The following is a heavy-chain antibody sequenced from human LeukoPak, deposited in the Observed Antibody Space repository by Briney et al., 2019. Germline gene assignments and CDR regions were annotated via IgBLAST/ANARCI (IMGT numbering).Heavy chain of an antibody. Sequence: GPSPTPSRAPSGFTFSSYGTHWVSQAPGKGLEWVAFIRYDRSNKYYADSVMGRFTISRDNSKNTLYLQMNSLRAEDTAVYYCAPLAYCSSTSCNHWGQGTVVSVSS. D-gene: IGHD2-2*01. CDR1: GFTFSSYG. J-gene: IGHJ4*02. CDR3: APLAYCSSTSCNH. CDR2: IRYDRSNK. V-gene: IGHV3-30*02.